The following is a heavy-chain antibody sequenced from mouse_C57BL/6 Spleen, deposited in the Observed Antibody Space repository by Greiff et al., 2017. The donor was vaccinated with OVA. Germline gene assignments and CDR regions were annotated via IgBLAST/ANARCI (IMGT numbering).Heavy chain of an antibody. J-gene: IGHJ2*01. D-gene: IGHD1-1*01. V-gene: IGHV1-15*01. Sequence: QVQLKESGAELVRPGASVTLSCKASGYTFTDYEMHWVKQTPVHGLEWIGAIDPETGGTAYNQKFKGKAILTADKSSSTAYMELRSLTSEDSAVYYCTRDGSSSNWGQGTTLTVSS. CDR2: IDPETGGT. CDR3: TRDGSSSN. CDR1: GYTFTDYE.